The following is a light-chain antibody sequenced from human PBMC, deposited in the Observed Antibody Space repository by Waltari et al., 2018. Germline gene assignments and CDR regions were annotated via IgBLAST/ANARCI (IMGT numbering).Light chain of an antibody. CDR1: QGVFYSSKKKNS. V-gene: IGKV4-1*01. CDR2: WAS. CDR3: QQYYSIPLT. J-gene: IGKJ4*01. Sequence: DIVMTQSPDSLAVSLGERATINCRSSQGVFYSSKKKNSLAGYQQKPGQPPKLLIYWASTRQSGVPARFSGSGSGTDFTLTISSLQSEDVAVYYCQQYYSIPLTFGGGTKVEIK.